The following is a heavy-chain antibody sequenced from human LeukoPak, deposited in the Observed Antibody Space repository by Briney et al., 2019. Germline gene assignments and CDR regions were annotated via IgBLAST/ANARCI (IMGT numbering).Heavy chain of an antibody. CDR3: ARVRLRFLGDAFGI. D-gene: IGHD3-3*01. CDR2: INTDGSST. Sequence: QPGGSLRLSCAASGFTFSSYWMHWVRQAPGKGLVWVSRINTDGSSTSYADSVKGRFTISRDNAKNTLYLQMNSLRAEDTAVYYCARVRLRFLGDAFGIWGQGTMVTVSS. J-gene: IGHJ3*02. V-gene: IGHV3-74*01. CDR1: GFTFSSYW.